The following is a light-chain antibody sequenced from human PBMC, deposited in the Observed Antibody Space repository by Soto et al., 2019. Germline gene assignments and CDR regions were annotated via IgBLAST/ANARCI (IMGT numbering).Light chain of an antibody. CDR1: QSVSSS. CDR2: GAS. Sequence: EIVMTQSPATLSVSPGERTILSCRATQSVSSSLAWYQQKPGQAPRLLIYGASTRATAIPARFSGSGSGTEFTLTISSLQSEDFAVYYCQQYNNWPWTFGQGTNVEIK. J-gene: IGKJ1*01. CDR3: QQYNNWPWT. V-gene: IGKV3D-15*01.